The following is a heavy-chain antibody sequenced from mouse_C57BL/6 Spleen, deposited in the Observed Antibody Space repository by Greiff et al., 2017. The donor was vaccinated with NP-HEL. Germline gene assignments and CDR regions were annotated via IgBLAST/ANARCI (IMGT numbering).Heavy chain of an antibody. CDR1: GYTFTSYW. V-gene: IGHV1-69*01. CDR2: IDPSDSYT. J-gene: IGHJ3*01. D-gene: IGHD1-1*01. CDR3: ARGSYGSSPAWFAY. Sequence: QVQLKESGAELVMPGASVKLSCKASGYTFTSYWMHWVKQRPGQGLEWIGEIDPSDSYTNYNQKFKGKSTLTVDKSSSTAYMQLSSLTSEDSAVYYCARGSYGSSPAWFAYWGQGTLVTVSA.